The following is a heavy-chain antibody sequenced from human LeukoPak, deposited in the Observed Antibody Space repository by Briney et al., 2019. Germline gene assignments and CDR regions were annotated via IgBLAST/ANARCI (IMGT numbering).Heavy chain of an antibody. V-gene: IGHV4-59*01. CDR1: GGSLRNYY. D-gene: IGHD4-17*01. Sequence: SETLSLTCTVSGGSLRNYYWSWIRQPPGEGLEWIGYISNSGSTDYNPSLKSRVTISVDTSKNLFSLRLSSVTAADTAVYYCARGSGTVTHFDYWGQGTLVTVSS. CDR3: ARGSGTVTHFDY. J-gene: IGHJ4*02. CDR2: ISNSGST.